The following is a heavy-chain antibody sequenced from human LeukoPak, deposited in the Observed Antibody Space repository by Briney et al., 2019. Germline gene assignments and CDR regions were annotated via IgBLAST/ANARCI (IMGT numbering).Heavy chain of an antibody. CDR1: GFTFSSYW. CDR3: TREGDSGSYFYYFDY. J-gene: IGHJ4*02. D-gene: IGHD1-26*01. V-gene: IGHV3-74*01. CDR2: IKSDGTST. Sequence: GGSLRLSCAASGFTFSSYWMHWVRQAPGKGLVWVSRIKSDGTSTSYADSVKGRFTISRDNAENTLYLQMNSLRAEDTAVYYCTREGDSGSYFYYFDYWGQGTLVTVSS.